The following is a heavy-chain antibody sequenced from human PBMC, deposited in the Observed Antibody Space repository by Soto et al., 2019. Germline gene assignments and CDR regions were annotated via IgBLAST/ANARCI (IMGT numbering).Heavy chain of an antibody. J-gene: IGHJ4*02. V-gene: IGHV3-23*01. D-gene: IGHD6-13*01. CDR2: ITSSGGGT. CDR1: GFTLSAYV. Sequence: LRXSFASSGFTLSAYVMSWVRQAPGKGLEWVSSITSSGGGTYYADSVKGRFTVSRDNSKNTVYLQMNSLRDEDTAVYYCAKLTAAWGQGTLVTVYS. CDR3: AKLTAA.